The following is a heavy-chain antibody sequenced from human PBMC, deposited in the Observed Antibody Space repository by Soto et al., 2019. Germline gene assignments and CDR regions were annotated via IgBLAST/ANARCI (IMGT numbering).Heavy chain of an antibody. J-gene: IGHJ6*02. Sequence: QVQLVQSGAEVKKPGASVKVSCKASGYTFTSYAMHWVRQAPGQRLEWMGWINAGNGNTKYSQKFQGRVTITRDTSASTAYMELSSLRSEDTAVYYCARDKVRITYYYGIDVWGQGTTVTVSS. CDR3: ARDKVRITYYYGIDV. CDR2: INAGNGNT. CDR1: GYTFTSYA. V-gene: IGHV1-3*01. D-gene: IGHD3-10*01.